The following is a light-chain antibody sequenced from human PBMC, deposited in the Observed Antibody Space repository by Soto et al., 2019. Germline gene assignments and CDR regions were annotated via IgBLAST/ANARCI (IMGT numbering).Light chain of an antibody. V-gene: IGKV3-20*01. CDR2: GAS. J-gene: IGKJ2*01. Sequence: EIVLTQSPGTLSLSPGERATLSCRDSQSVSSSYLAWYQQKPGQAPRLLIHGASTRATAIPDRFSGSGSGTDYTLTISRLEPEDSAVYYCQQYGSSPMYTFGQGTKLEIK. CDR3: QQYGSSPMYT. CDR1: QSVSSSY.